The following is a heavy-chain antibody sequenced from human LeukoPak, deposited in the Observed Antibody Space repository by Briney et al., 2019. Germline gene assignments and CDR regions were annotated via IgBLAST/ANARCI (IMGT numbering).Heavy chain of an antibody. D-gene: IGHD6-19*01. J-gene: IGHJ4*02. CDR3: ARDCLYSSGWYFSPSRDY. CDR2: ISAYNGNT. V-gene: IGHV1-18*01. CDR1: GYTFTSYG. Sequence: ASVKVSCKASGYTFTSYGISWVRQAPGQGLEWMGWISAYNGNTNYAQKLQGRVTMTTDTSTSTAYMELRSLRSDDTAVYYCARDCLYSSGWYFSPSRDYWGQGTLVTVSS.